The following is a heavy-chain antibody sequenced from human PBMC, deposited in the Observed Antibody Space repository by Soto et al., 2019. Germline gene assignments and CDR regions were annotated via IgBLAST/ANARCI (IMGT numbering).Heavy chain of an antibody. CDR2: IGGHNGNT. D-gene: IGHD4-17*01. V-gene: IGHV1-18*01. CDR3: ARASAVTTFRYSLH. Sequence: QVQLVQSGAEVKKPGASVKVSCKASGYTFTNYGISWMRQAPGQGLEWMGWIGGHNGNTDYAQNLQGRVTMTTDTPTITAYMELRSLSSEDTAVYDCARASAVTTFRYSLHWGQGTLVTVSS. CDR1: GYTFTNYG. J-gene: IGHJ4*02.